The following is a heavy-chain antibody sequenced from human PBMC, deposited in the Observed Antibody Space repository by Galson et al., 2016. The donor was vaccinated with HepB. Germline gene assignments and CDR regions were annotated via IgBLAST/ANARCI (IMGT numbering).Heavy chain of an antibody. CDR2: ISAGGGSE. Sequence: LRLSCAVSQLSISSSAMSWVRQAPGKGLEWVSSISAGGGSEYTDSVKGRFTTSRDISKSTLYLQMSSLRAEDTAVYYCARCSVYSSGWCNSFDPWGQGTLVIVSS. CDR3: ARCSVYSSGWCNSFDP. CDR1: QLSISSSA. D-gene: IGHD6-19*01. J-gene: IGHJ5*02. V-gene: IGHV3-23*01.